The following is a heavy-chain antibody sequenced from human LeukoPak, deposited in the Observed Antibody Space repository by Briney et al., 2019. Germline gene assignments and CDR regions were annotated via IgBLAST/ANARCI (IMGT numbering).Heavy chain of an antibody. CDR1: GGSISSYY. J-gene: IGHJ5*02. CDR2: IYYSGST. D-gene: IGHD3-10*01. CDR3: ARHGTMVRTTRGFDP. Sequence: SETLSLTCTASGGSISSYYWSWIRQPPGKGLEWIGYIYYSGSTNYNPSLKSRVTISVDTSKNQFSLKLSSVTAADTAVYYCARHGTMVRTTRGFDPWGQGTLVTVSS. V-gene: IGHV4-59*08.